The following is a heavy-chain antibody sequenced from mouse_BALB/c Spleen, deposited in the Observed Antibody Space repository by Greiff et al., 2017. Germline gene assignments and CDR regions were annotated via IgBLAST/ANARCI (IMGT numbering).Heavy chain of an antibody. CDR1: GFSLTSYG. CDR2: IWAGGST. V-gene: IGHV2-9*02. CDR3: ARDGGYGAWFAY. Sequence: VKVVESGPGLVAPSQSLSITCTVSGFSLTSYGVHWVRQPPGKGLEWLGVIWAGGSTNYNSALMSRLSISKDNSKSQVFLKMNSLQTDDTAMYYCARDGGYGAWFAYWGQGTLVTVSA. J-gene: IGHJ3*01. D-gene: IGHD2-2*01.